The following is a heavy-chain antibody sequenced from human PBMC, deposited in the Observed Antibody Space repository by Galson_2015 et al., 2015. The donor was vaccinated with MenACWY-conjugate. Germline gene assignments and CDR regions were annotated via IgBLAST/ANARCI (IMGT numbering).Heavy chain of an antibody. V-gene: IGHV5-51*01. CDR2: IYPSDSDT. J-gene: IGHJ4*02. Sequence: QSGAEVKKPGESPTISCTGSGYSFTNYWIVWVRQMPGKGLESMGIIYPSDSDTRYSPSFQGQVTISADKSVNTAYLQWSSLKASDTAIYYCARRSLAAPDYWGQGTLVTVSS. CDR3: ARRSLAAPDY. CDR1: GYSFTNYW. D-gene: IGHD6-13*01.